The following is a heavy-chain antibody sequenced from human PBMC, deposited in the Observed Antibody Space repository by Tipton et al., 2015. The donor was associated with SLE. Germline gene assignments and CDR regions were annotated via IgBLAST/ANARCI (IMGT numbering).Heavy chain of an antibody. D-gene: IGHD6-19*01. CDR3: ARVKAVAGHGNAFDI. Sequence: VKPSEILSLTCAVYGGSFSGYYWSWIRQPPGKGLEWIGSIYYSGSTYYNPSLKSRVTISVDTSKNQFSLKLSSVTAADTAVYYCARVKAVAGHGNAFDIWGQGTMVTVSS. J-gene: IGHJ3*02. V-gene: IGHV4-39*01. CDR1: GGSFSGYY. CDR2: IYYSGST.